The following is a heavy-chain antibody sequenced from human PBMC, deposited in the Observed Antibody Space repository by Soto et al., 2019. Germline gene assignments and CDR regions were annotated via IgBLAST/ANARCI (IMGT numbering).Heavy chain of an antibody. Sequence: QVQLVQSGAEVKKPGSSVKVSCKASVGTFSNYGISWVRQAPGQGLEWMGGIIPTFGTANHAQKFQGRVTITADESTSTAYMELSSLRSEDTAVYYCAREWPSTSTFGIWGQGTLVTVSS. CDR2: IIPTFGTA. V-gene: IGHV1-69*12. CDR1: VGTFSNYG. CDR3: AREWPSTSTFGI. D-gene: IGHD3-16*01. J-gene: IGHJ4*02.